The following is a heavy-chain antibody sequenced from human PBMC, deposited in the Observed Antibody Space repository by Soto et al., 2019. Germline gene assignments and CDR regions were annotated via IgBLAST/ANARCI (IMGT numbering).Heavy chain of an antibody. CDR1: GYTFTSYG. CDR3: ARTGPYDSSGYLGYFDY. CDR2: ISAYNGNT. V-gene: IGHV1-18*01. J-gene: IGHJ4*02. Sequence: GASVKVSCKASGYTFTSYGISWVRQAPGQGLEWMGWISAYNGNTNYAQKLQGRVTMTTDTSTSTAYMELRSLRSDDTAVYYCARTGPYDSSGYLGYFDYWGQGTLVTVSS. D-gene: IGHD3-22*01.